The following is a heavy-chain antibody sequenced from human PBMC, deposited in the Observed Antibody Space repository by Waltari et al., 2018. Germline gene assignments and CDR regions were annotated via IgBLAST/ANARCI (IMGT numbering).Heavy chain of an antibody. J-gene: IGHJ6*03. D-gene: IGHD7-27*01. Sequence: QVQLVESGGGVVQPGGSLRLSCAASGFTFSSYGMHWVRQAPGKGLEWVAFIRDDGSNKDYADSVKGRFTIARDNSKNTLYLQMNSLRAEDTTVYYCAKDRELGRYYYYYMDVWGKGTTVTVSS. CDR3: AKDRELGRYYYYYMDV. V-gene: IGHV3-30*02. CDR2: IRDDGSNK. CDR1: GFTFSSYG.